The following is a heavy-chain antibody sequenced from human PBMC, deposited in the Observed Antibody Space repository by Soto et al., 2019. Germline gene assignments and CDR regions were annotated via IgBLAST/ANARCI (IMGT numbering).Heavy chain of an antibody. Sequence: PVGSLRLSCAASGFTFSSYGMHWVRQAPGKGLEWVAVISYDGSNKYYADSVKGRFTISRDNSKNTLYLQMNSLRAEDTAVYYCAKEDLTGKKNTMLRGFDYWGQGTLVTVSS. CDR3: AKEDLTGKKNTMLRGFDY. D-gene: IGHD1-1*01. CDR1: GFTFSSYG. V-gene: IGHV3-30*18. J-gene: IGHJ4*02. CDR2: ISYDGSNK.